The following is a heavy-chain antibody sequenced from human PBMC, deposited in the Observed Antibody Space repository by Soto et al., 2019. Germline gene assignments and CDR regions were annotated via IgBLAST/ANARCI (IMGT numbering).Heavy chain of an antibody. CDR1: GFTFSSYA. D-gene: IGHD5-18*01. J-gene: IGHJ4*02. CDR3: ARDPYSYGPKFGYFDY. Sequence: QVQLVESEGGVVQPGRSLRLSCAASGFTFSSYAMHWVRQAPGKGLEWVAVISYDGSNKYYADSVKGRFTISRDNSKNTLYLQMNSLRAEDTAVYYCARDPYSYGPKFGYFDYWGQGTLVTVSS. CDR2: ISYDGSNK. V-gene: IGHV3-30-3*01.